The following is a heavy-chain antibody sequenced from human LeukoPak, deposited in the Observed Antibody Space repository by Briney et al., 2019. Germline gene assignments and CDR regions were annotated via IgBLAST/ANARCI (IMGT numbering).Heavy chain of an antibody. CDR3: AREGHTSGYCGTFDV. J-gene: IGHJ3*01. CDR1: GIAFSNSI. CDR2: MSYDGFSK. Sequence: PGGALRLSCVASGIAFSNSIMHWVRQAPGKGLEGVAAMSYDGFSKYYEDSMKGRLTISRDDSQNTVYLQMKSLRPEATAVSYCAREGHTSGYCGTFDVWGQGTTVAVS. D-gene: IGHD3-22*01. V-gene: IGHV3-30*04.